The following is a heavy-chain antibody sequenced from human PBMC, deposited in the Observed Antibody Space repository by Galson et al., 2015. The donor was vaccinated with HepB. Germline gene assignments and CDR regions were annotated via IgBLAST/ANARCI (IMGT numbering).Heavy chain of an antibody. J-gene: IGHJ6*02. V-gene: IGHV6-1*01. Sequence: CAISGDSVSNIRGIWSWIRQSPSRGLEWLGRTYYRSKWYNDYAVSVKGRININPDTSKNQFALQLNSVTPEDTAVYYCARDLRVGDHYYYKGMDVWGQGTTVTVSS. CDR3: ARDLRVGDHYYYKGMDV. CDR2: TYYRSKWYN. CDR1: GDSVSNIRGI. D-gene: IGHD3-16*01.